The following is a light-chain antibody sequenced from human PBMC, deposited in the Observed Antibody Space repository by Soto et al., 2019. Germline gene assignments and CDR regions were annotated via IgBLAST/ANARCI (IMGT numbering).Light chain of an antibody. Sequence: DIQMTQSPSTLSESVGDRVTISCWASQSIGTWLAWYQQKPGKAPKLLIYDASSLESGVPSRFSGSGSGTEFTLTISSLQPDDFATYYCQQYNSYWTFGQGTKVEIK. CDR2: DAS. CDR3: QQYNSYWT. CDR1: QSIGTW. V-gene: IGKV1-5*01. J-gene: IGKJ1*01.